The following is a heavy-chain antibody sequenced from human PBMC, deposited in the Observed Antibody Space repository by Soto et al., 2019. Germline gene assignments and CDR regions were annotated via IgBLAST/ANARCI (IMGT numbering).Heavy chain of an antibody. J-gene: IGHJ4*02. CDR2: IYSGCST. V-gene: IGHV3-66*04. CDR1: GFSVSSNY. Sequence: EVQLVESGGGLVQPGGSLRLSCAASGFSVSSNYMYWVRQAPGKGLECVSLIYSGCSTDHAVSVKDRFTITRDNSKNTLYLQMNNLRVEDTAVYYCARRHYYGSDWGQGTLVTVSS. D-gene: IGHD3-10*01. CDR3: ARRHYYGSD.